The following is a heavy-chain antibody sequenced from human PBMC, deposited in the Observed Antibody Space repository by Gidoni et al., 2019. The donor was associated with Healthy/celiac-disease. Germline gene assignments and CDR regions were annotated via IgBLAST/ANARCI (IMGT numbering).Heavy chain of an antibody. CDR1: GGSISSYY. Sequence: QVQLQESGPGLVKPSETLSLTCTVSGGSISSYYWSWIRQPPGKGLEWIGYIYYSGSTNYNPSLKSRVTISVDTSKNQFSLKLSSVTAADTAVYYCAGELGATTEGWFDPWGQGTLVTVSS. D-gene: IGHD1-26*01. V-gene: IGHV4-59*01. CDR2: IYYSGST. CDR3: AGELGATTEGWFDP. J-gene: IGHJ5*02.